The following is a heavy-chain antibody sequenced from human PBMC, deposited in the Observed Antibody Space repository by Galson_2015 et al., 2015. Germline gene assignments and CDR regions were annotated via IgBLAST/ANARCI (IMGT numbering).Heavy chain of an antibody. V-gene: IGHV3-11*04. CDR2: ISRGGSTI. J-gene: IGHJ4*02. CDR3: ARGGYSSSWPPY. D-gene: IGHD6-13*01. CDR1: GFTFDDYG. Sequence: SLRLSCAAYGFTFDDYGMSWVRQVPGKGLERVSYISRGGSTIYNADSVKGRFIISRDNAKNSLYLQMNSLRAEDTAVYYCARGGYSSSWPPYWGQGALVTVSS.